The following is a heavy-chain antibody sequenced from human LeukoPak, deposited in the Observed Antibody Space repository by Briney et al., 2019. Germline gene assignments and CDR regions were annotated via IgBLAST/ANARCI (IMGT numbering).Heavy chain of an antibody. J-gene: IGHJ4*02. CDR3: AGGTGWLIDY. CDR1: GSTFSGYW. Sequence: GGSLRLSCAASGSTFSGYWMNWVRQVPGKGLEWVANIKQGGSEKYYVDSVKGRFTISRDNAKNSLYLQLNSLRAEDTAVYYCAGGTGWLIDYWGQGTLVTVSS. CDR2: IKQGGSEK. V-gene: IGHV3-7*04. D-gene: IGHD6-19*01.